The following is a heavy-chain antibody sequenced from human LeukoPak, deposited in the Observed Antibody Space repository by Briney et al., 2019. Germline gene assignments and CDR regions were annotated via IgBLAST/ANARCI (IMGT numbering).Heavy chain of an antibody. CDR1: GYTFTSYD. V-gene: IGHV1-8*01. J-gene: IGHJ6*03. D-gene: IGHD3-10*01. CDR2: MNPNSGNT. Sequence: GASVKVSCKASGYTFTSYDINWVRQATGQGLEWMGWMNPNSGNTGYAQKFQGRVTMTRNTSISTAYMELSSLRSEDTAVYYCARGPDYYGPTTMDVWGKGNTVTVSS. CDR3: ARGPDYYGPTTMDV.